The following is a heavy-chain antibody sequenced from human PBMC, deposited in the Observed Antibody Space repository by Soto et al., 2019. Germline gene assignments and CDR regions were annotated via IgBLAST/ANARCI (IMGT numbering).Heavy chain of an antibody. CDR1: GFTFSSYA. CDR3: ARDRDEYSGSSDFDY. V-gene: IGHV3-30-3*01. Sequence: QVQLVESGGGVVQPGRSLRLSCAASGFTFSSYAMHWVRQAPGKGLEWVAVISYDGSNKYYADSVKGRFTISRDNSKNTLYLQMNSLRAEDTAVYYCARDRDEYSGSSDFDYWGQGTLVTVSS. D-gene: IGHD6-6*01. J-gene: IGHJ4*02. CDR2: ISYDGSNK.